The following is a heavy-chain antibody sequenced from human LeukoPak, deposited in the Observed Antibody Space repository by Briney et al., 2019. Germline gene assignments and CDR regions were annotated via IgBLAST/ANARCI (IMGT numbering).Heavy chain of an antibody. D-gene: IGHD2-21*02. V-gene: IGHV1-2*02. CDR1: GYTFTGYY. J-gene: IGHJ6*03. CDR2: INPTSGGT. Sequence: AASVKVSCKVSGYTFTGYYIHWVRQAPGQGLEWMGWINPTSGGTNYAQKFQGRVTMTRDTSISTAYMELSRPRSDDTAVYSCARGVTARGFYYYMDIWGRGTTVTISS. CDR3: ARGVTARGFYYYMDI.